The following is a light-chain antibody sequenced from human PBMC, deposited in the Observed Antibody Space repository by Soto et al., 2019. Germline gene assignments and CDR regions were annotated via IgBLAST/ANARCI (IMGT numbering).Light chain of an antibody. V-gene: IGKV3-11*01. J-gene: IGKJ4*01. CDR2: DTS. CDR3: QQRNNWYS. Sequence: EIVLTQSPATLSLSPGERATLSCRASQTVGRYLAWYQQKPGQAPRLLIYDTSNRAPGIPDRFSGSGSGTDFTLTISSIEPEDFALYYCQQRNNWYSFGGGTKVEIK. CDR1: QTVGRY.